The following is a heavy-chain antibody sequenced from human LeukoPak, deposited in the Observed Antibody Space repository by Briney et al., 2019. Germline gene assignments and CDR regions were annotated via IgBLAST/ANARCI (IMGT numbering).Heavy chain of an antibody. V-gene: IGHV4-34*01. CDR1: GGSFSGYY. CDR2: INHSGST. D-gene: IGHD3-22*01. Sequence: PSETLSLTCAVYGGSFSGYYWSWIRQPPGKGLEWIGEINHSGSTNYNPSLKSRVTISVDTSKNQFSLKLSSVTAADTAVYYCARKSSGYYYSRGYFDYWGQGTLVTVSS. J-gene: IGHJ4*02. CDR3: ARKSSGYYYSRGYFDY.